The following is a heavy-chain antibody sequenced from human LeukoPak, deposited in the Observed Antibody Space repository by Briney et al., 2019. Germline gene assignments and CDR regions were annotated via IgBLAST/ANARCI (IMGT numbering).Heavy chain of an antibody. Sequence: GESLKISCKGAAYKFSNYWIAWVRQRPGEDPEWMGIIYPDDSDTRYSPSFQGQVTISADKSISTAYLQWTSLKASDTAIYYCARRDTTYFDYWGQGSLVTVSS. CDR3: ARRDTTYFDY. D-gene: IGHD1-1*01. J-gene: IGHJ4*02. V-gene: IGHV5-51*01. CDR1: AYKFSNYW. CDR2: IYPDDSDT.